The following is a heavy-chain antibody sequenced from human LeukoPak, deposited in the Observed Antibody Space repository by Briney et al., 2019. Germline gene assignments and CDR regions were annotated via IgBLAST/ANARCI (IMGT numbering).Heavy chain of an antibody. CDR1: GFTFGDYA. CDR3: TRGLWFGEFFDY. V-gene: IGHV3-49*04. Sequence: GGSLRLSCTASGFTFGDYAMSWVRQAPGKGLEWVGFIRSKAYGGTTEYAASVKGRFTISRDDSKSIAYLQMNSLETEDTAVYYCTRGLWFGEFFDYWGQGTLVTVSS. D-gene: IGHD3-10*01. J-gene: IGHJ4*02. CDR2: IRSKAYGGTT.